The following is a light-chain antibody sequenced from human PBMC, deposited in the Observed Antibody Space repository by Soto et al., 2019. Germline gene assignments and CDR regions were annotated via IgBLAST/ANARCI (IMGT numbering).Light chain of an antibody. CDR2: LGS. Sequence: DIVMTQSPLSLPVTPGEPASISCRSSQSLLHSNGYYYLDWYLQKPGQSPQLLIYLGSNRASGVPDRFSGSGSGTEVTLKISRVEDEDVGVYYCMQPLQSWTFGQGTKV. J-gene: IGKJ1*01. CDR1: QSLLHSNGYYY. V-gene: IGKV2-28*01. CDR3: MQPLQSWT.